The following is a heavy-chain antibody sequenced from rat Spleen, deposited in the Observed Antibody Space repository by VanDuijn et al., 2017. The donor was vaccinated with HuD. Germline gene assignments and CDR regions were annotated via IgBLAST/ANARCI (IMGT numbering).Heavy chain of an antibody. CDR1: GFTFSDYY. CDR2: IIYDGSST. CDR3: AVSGYGY. V-gene: IGHV5-29*01. D-gene: IGHD4-3*01. Sequence: EVQLVESDGGLVQPGRSLKLFCAASGFTFSDYYMAWVRQAPTKGLEWVATIIYDGSSTFYRDSVKGRFTISRDNAENTVYLQMNSLRSEDTATYYCAVSGYGYWGQGIMVIVSS. J-gene: IGHJ2*01.